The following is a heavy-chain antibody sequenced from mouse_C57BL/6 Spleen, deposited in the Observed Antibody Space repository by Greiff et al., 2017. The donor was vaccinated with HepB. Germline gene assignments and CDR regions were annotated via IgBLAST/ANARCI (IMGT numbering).Heavy chain of an antibody. V-gene: IGHV1-54*01. CDR3: ARGYYGSSWGNY. CDR1: GYAFTNYL. Sequence: VQLQQSGAELVRPGTSVKVSCKASGYAFTNYLIEWVKQRPGQGLEWIGVINPGSGGTNYNEKFKGKATLTADKSSSTAYMQLSSLTSEDSAVYFCARGYYGSSWGNYWGQGTTLTVSS. J-gene: IGHJ2*01. CDR2: INPGSGGT. D-gene: IGHD1-1*01.